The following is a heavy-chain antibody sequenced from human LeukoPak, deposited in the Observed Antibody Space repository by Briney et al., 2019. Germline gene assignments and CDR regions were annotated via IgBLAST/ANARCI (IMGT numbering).Heavy chain of an antibody. CDR2: ISGSGGST. CDR3: ASREAQDILTGYYNIFSY. V-gene: IGHV3-23*01. J-gene: IGHJ4*02. Sequence: GGSLRLSCAASGFTFSSYAMSWVRQAPGKGLEWVSAISGSGGSTYYADSVKGRFTISRDNSKNRLYLQMNSLRAEDTAVYYCASREAQDILTGYYNIFSYWGQGTLVTVSS. CDR1: GFTFSSYA. D-gene: IGHD3-9*01.